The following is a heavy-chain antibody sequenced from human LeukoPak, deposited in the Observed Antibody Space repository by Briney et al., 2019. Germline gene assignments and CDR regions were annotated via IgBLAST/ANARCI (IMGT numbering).Heavy chain of an antibody. CDR2: IDIGDSTT. D-gene: IGHD6-19*01. V-gene: IGHV3-48*01. Sequence: GGSLRLSCAASGFSFSNFSMHWVRQAPGKGLEWVSYIDIGDSTTRYADSVKGRFTISRDNAKNSLHLQMNSLSAEDTALYYCAREYSSGFHYYDYWGRGTLVTVSS. J-gene: IGHJ4*02. CDR1: GFSFSNFS. CDR3: AREYSSGFHYYDY.